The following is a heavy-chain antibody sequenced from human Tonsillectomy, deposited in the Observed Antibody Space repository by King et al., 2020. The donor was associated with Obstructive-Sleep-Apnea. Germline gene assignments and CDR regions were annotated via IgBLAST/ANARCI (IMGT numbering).Heavy chain of an antibody. Sequence: VQLVESGGGLVQPGGSLRLSCAASGFSFSNYAMSWVRQAPGKGLEWVSTISDSGDSSFFADSVKGRFTISRDNSKNTLSLQMNSLRAEDTAVYYCANLRYTSPSDYWGQGTLVTVSS. CDR2: ISDSGDSS. V-gene: IGHV3-23*04. CDR3: ANLRYTSPSDY. J-gene: IGHJ4*02. CDR1: GFSFSNYA. D-gene: IGHD3-9*01.